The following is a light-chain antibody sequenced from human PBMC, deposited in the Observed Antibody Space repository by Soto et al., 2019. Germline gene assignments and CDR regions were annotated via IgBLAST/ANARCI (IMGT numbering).Light chain of an antibody. CDR2: AVT. V-gene: IGLV2-14*01. CDR3: SSYTTTSSRL. Sequence: QSALTQPASVSGSPGQSITISCSGTSGSVGTYNFVSWYQQHPGKAPKLMIYAVTDRPSGVSSRFSGSKSGNTAYLTISGLQAEDEADYYCSSYTTTSSRLFGTGTKLTVL. J-gene: IGLJ1*01. CDR1: SGSVGTYNF.